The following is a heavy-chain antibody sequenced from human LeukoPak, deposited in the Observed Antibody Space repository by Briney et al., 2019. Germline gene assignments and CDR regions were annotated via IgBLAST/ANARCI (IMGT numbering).Heavy chain of an antibody. CDR1: GYSISSGYY. Sequence: SETLSLTCTVSGYSISSGYYWGWIRQPPGKGLEWIGSIYHSGSTYYNPSLKSRVTISVDTSKNQFSLKLSSVTAADTAVYYCARGGDFWSGYYNFDYWGQGTLVTVSS. J-gene: IGHJ4*02. CDR2: IYHSGST. V-gene: IGHV4-38-2*02. CDR3: ARGGDFWSGYYNFDY. D-gene: IGHD3-3*01.